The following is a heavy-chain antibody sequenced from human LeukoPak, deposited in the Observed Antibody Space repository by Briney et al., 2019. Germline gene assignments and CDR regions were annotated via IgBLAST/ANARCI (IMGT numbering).Heavy chain of an antibody. CDR2: IYYSGST. J-gene: IGHJ4*02. Sequence: SETLSLTCTVSGGSISSSSYYWGWIRQPPGKGLEWIGSIYYSGSTYYNPSLKSRVTLSVDTSKNQLSLKLNSVTAADTAMYYCARHSSSWYSFDYWGQGTLVTVSS. CDR1: GGSISSSSYY. CDR3: ARHSSSWYSFDY. D-gene: IGHD6-13*01. V-gene: IGHV4-39*07.